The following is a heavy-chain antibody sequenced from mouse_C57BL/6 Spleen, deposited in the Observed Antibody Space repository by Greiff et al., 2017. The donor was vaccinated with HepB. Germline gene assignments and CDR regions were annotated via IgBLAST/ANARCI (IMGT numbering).Heavy chain of an antibody. V-gene: IGHV1-15*01. D-gene: IGHD2-4*01. Sequence: QVQLQQSGAELVRPGASVTLSCKASGYTFTDYEMHWVKQTPVHGLEWIGAIDPETGGTAYNQKFKGKAILTADKSSSTAYMELRSLTSEDSAVYYCTRGPYDYDYYAMDYWGQGTSVTVSS. CDR3: TRGPYDYDYYAMDY. CDR2: IDPETGGT. J-gene: IGHJ4*01. CDR1: GYTFTDYE.